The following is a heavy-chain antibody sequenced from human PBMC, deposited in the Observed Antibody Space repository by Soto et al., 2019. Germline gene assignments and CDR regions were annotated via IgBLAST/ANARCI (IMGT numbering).Heavy chain of an antibody. J-gene: IGHJ5*02. V-gene: IGHV3-33*01. CDR3: ARDKNESGGDSDT. Sequence: SLRLSCEASGFNFSSYGIHWVCQAPGKGLEWVAIIWNDGSNEYYADSVKGRFTISRDNSKNTVYLQVSKLRAEDTAVYFCARDKNESGGDSDTWGQGNLVAVSS. CDR1: GFNFSSYG. CDR2: IWNDGSNE. D-gene: IGHD2-21*02.